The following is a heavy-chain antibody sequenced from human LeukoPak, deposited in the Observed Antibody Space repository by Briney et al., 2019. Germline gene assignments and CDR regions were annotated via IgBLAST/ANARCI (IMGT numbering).Heavy chain of an antibody. J-gene: IGHJ5*02. CDR1: GFTFSSYA. Sequence: PGGPMRLCCAASGFTFSSYAMRWLRQAPGKAVELVSAISGSGGSTYYAGSVKARFTISRDNSKNTLYLQMNSLTAEDMAVYYCASPTHRSGSYLPWGQGTLVTVSS. CDR2: ISGSGGST. D-gene: IGHD3-10*01. CDR3: ASPTHRSGSYLP. V-gene: IGHV3-23*01.